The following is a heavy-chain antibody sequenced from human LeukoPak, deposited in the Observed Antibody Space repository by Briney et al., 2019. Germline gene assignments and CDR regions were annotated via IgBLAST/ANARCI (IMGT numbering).Heavy chain of an antibody. CDR2: IIPILRIT. CDR1: GGTFTNYT. Sequence: SVKVSCKTSGGTFTNYTINWVRQVPGHGLEWMGRIIPILRITTYARKFHDRVTIAADKSTRTAYIVVSSLTSEDTAVYYCAREAPESETIPMTGTNYFDYWGQGTLVTVSS. D-gene: IGHD6-19*01. J-gene: IGHJ4*02. V-gene: IGHV1-69*02. CDR3: AREAPESETIPMTGTNYFDY.